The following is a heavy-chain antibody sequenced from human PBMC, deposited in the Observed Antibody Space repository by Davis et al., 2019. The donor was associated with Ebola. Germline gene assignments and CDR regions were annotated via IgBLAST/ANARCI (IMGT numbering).Heavy chain of an antibody. V-gene: IGHV3-33*08. J-gene: IGHJ4*02. D-gene: IGHD1-26*01. Sequence: GESLKISCAASGFTFSSYWMHWVRQAPGKGLEWVAVIWYDGSNKYYADSVKGRFTISRDNSKNTLYLQMNSLRAEDTAVYYCARGLNSAGLGADLDYWGQGTLVTVSS. CDR3: ARGLNSAGLGADLDY. CDR2: IWYDGSNK. CDR1: GFTFSSYW.